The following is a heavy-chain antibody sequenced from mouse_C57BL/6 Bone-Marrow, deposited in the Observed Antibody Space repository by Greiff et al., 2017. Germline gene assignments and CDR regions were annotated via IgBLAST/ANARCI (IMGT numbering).Heavy chain of an antibody. CDR3: ARGVGLYYFDY. CDR2: ISSGSSTI. V-gene: IGHV5-17*01. J-gene: IGHJ2*01. D-gene: IGHD4-1*01. Sequence: EVKLVESGGGLVKPGGSLKLSCAASGFTFSDYGMHWVRQAPEKGLEWVAYISSGSSTIYYADTVKGRFNLSRDNAKNTLFLQMTSLRSEDTAMYYCARGVGLYYFDYWGQGTTLTVSS. CDR1: GFTFSDYG.